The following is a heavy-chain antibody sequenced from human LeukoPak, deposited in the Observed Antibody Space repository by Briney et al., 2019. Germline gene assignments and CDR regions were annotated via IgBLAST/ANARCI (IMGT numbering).Heavy chain of an antibody. D-gene: IGHD3-9*01. V-gene: IGHV3-53*01. CDR3: ARGLTTYYDILTGYAFDY. CDR2: IYSGGST. J-gene: IGHJ4*02. Sequence: AGGSLRLSCAASGFTVSSNYMSWVRQAPGKGLEWVSVIYSGGSTYYADSVKGRFTISRDNSKNTLYLQMNSLRAEDTAVYYGARGLTTYYDILTGYAFDYWGQGTLVTVSS. CDR1: GFTVSSNY.